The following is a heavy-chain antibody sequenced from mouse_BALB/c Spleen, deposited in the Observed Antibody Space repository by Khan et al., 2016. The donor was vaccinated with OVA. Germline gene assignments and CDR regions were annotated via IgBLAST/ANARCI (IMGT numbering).Heavy chain of an antibody. CDR2: IIPSNDYT. V-gene: IGHV1-4*01. CDR3: ARVGAYARSDGWFAY. J-gene: IGHJ3*01. D-gene: IGHD2-14*01. Sequence: QVQLQQSGAELARPGASVKMSCKASGYTFTTYTIHWVKQRPGQGLEWIGYIIPSNDYTNYNQKFKDRATLTADKSSSTAYMQLSSLTSEDSAVYYCARVGAYARSDGWFAYWGQGTLVTVSA. CDR1: GYTFTTYT.